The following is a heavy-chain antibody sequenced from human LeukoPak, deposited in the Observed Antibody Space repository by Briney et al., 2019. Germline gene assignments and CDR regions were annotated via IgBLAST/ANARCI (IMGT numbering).Heavy chain of an antibody. CDR1: GFTFSDYY. J-gene: IGHJ4*02. CDR3: AGTFTSYYESGVGY. Sequence: KPGGSLRLSCAASGFTFSDYYMSWIRQAPGKGLEWVSYISSGGSDTNYADSVKGRFSVSRDNPKNSLYLQMNSLRAEDTAVYYCAGTFTSYYESGVGYWGQGTLVTVSS. V-gene: IGHV3-11*06. D-gene: IGHD3-22*01. CDR2: ISSGGSDT.